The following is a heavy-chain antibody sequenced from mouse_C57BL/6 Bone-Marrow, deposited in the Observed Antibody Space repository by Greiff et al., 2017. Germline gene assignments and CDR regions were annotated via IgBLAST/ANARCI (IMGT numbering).Heavy chain of an antibody. CDR2: IYPGSGST. J-gene: IGHJ4*01. CDR3: AREDYYGSSYYAVDY. CDR1: GYTFTSYW. Sequence: VQLQQPGAELVKPGASVKMSCKASGYTFTSYWITWVKQRPGQGLEWIGDIYPGSGSTNYNEKFKSKATLTVDTSSSTAYMQLSSLTSEDSAVYYCAREDYYGSSYYAVDYWGQGTSVTVSS. V-gene: IGHV1-55*01. D-gene: IGHD1-1*01.